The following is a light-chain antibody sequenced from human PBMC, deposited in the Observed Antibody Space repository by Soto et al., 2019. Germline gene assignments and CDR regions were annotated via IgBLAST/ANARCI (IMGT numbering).Light chain of an antibody. Sequence: QSVLTQPASVSGSPGQSITISCTGTSSDVGGYNYVSWYQQHPGKAPKLMIYDVSNRPSGVSNHFSGSKSGNTASLTISGLQAEDEADYYCSSYTSSSPVVFGGGTKVTVL. V-gene: IGLV2-14*01. J-gene: IGLJ2*01. CDR1: SSDVGGYNY. CDR2: DVS. CDR3: SSYTSSSPVV.